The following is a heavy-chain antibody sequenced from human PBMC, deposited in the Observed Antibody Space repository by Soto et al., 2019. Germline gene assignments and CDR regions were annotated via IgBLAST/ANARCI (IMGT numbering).Heavy chain of an antibody. CDR1: GYNFTRYT. V-gene: IGHV1-3*01. CDR3: ARDLFSSSFLWLDA. CDR2: ITAGGAKT. Sequence: QVQLVQSGAEVKKPGASVKVSCQASGYNFTRYTMHWVRQAPGQRLEWMGWITAGGAKTKYTQKVQGRVTISGDISAPTFYMDLNSLRSEDTAVYYCARDLFSSSFLWLDAWGRGTLVIVSS. D-gene: IGHD2-2*01. J-gene: IGHJ5*02.